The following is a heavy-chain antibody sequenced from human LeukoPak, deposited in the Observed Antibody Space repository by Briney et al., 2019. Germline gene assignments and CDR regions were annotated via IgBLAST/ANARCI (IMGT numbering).Heavy chain of an antibody. Sequence: GGSLRLSCAAPGFTFSSHGMNWVRQAPGKGLEWVSGSSSIGGRTYYADSVKGRFTVTRDNSRNTLHLQMNSLRVEDTGVYYCAKDDAWGRFYHWGQGTPVTVSS. CDR2: SSSIGGRT. V-gene: IGHV3-23*01. J-gene: IGHJ1*01. D-gene: IGHD3-16*01. CDR3: AKDDAWGRFYH. CDR1: GFTFSSHG.